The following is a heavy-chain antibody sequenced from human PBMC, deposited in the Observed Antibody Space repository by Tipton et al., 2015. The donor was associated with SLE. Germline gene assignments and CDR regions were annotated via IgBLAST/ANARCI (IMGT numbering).Heavy chain of an antibody. Sequence: TLSLTCTVSGGSISSYYWSWIRQPPGKGLEWIGSIYYSGSTYYNPSLKRRVTISVDTSKNQFSLKLSSVTAADTAVYYCARRGPSFDIWGQGTMVTVSS. V-gene: IGHV4-59*12. CDR2: IYYSGST. CDR3: ARRGPSFDI. CDR1: GGSISSYY. D-gene: IGHD3-16*01. J-gene: IGHJ3*02.